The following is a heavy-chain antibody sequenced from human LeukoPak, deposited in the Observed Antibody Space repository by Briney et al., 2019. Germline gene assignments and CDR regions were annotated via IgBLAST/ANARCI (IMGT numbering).Heavy chain of an antibody. J-gene: IGHJ4*02. CDR3: ARALTGYYCYFDY. Sequence: GGSLRLSCAASGFTFSDYYMSWVRQAPGKGLEWVANIKQDGSEKYYVDSVKGRFTISRDNAKNSLYLQMSSLRAEDTAVYYCARALTGYYCYFDYWGQGTLVTVSS. CDR2: IKQDGSEK. V-gene: IGHV3-7*01. D-gene: IGHD3-9*01. CDR1: GFTFSDYY.